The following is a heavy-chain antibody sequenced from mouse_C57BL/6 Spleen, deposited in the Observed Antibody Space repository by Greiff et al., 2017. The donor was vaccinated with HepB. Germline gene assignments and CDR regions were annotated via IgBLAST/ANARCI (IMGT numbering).Heavy chain of an antibody. CDR2: IRNKANGYTT. V-gene: IGHV7-3*01. CDR3: ARSLRFFDY. D-gene: IGHD1-1*01. J-gene: IGHJ2*01. Sequence: EVQLVESGGGLVQPGGSLSLSCAASGFTFTDYYMSWVRQPPGKALEWLGFIRNKANGYTTEYSASVKGRFTISRDNSQSILYLQMNALRAEDSATYYCARSLRFFDYWGQGTTLTVSS. CDR1: GFTFTDYY.